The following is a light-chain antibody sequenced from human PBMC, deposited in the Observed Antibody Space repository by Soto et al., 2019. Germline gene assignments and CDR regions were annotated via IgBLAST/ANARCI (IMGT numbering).Light chain of an antibody. Sequence: QSALTQPPSASGSPGQSVAIACTRTSSDIRGYNFVSWYQQHPGKAPKLMIYDVTNRPSGVPDRFSGSKSGNTATLIVSGLQAEDEADYYCSSHGGSNNPYVFGPGTKVTVL. V-gene: IGLV2-8*01. J-gene: IGLJ1*01. CDR1: SSDIRGYNF. CDR2: DVT. CDR3: SSHGGSNNPYV.